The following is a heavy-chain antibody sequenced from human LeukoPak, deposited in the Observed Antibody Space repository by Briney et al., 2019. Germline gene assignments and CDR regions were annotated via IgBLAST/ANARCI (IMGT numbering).Heavy chain of an antibody. V-gene: IGHV4-39*01. CDR1: GGSISSSNYY. J-gene: IGHJ4*02. D-gene: IGHD3-10*01. CDR2: IYYSGST. CDR3: ARHRESITMVRGALIFDFDY. Sequence: SETLSLTCTVSGGSISSSNYYWGWIRQPPGKGLEWIGSIYYSGSTYYNPSLKSRVTISVDTSKSQFSLKLSSVTAADTAVYYCARHRESITMVRGALIFDFDYWGRGTLVTVSS.